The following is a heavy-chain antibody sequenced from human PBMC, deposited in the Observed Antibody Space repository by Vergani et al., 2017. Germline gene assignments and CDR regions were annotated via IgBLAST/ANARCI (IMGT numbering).Heavy chain of an antibody. D-gene: IGHD6-6*01. CDR2: INHSGRT. CDR3: ARGRGQLVQYYYYMYV. Sequence: QVQLQQWGAGLLKPSETLSITCAVYGGSFSGYYWSWIRQPPGKGLEWIGEINHSGRTNYNPSLKSRVTISLDTSKNQFSLKLSSVPAADTTVYYCARGRGQLVQYYYYMYVWGKATTVTVPS. J-gene: IGHJ6*03. V-gene: IGHV4-34*01. CDR1: GGSFSGYY.